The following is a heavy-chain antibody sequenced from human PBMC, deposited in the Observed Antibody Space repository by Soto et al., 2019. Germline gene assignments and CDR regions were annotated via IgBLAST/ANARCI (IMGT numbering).Heavy chain of an antibody. J-gene: IGHJ4*02. CDR1: GFTFGSYW. V-gene: IGHV3-74*01. D-gene: IGHD1-26*01. CDR2: ISPDGTST. CDR3: ARDGVGLAH. Sequence: EVQLVESGGGLVQPGGSLRLSCAASGFTFGSYWMHWVRQAPGKGLVWVSRISPDGTSTSNADSVKGRFTISRDNTKNTLHLQMDSLRVEGTAVYYCARDGVGLAHWGQGTLVTVSS.